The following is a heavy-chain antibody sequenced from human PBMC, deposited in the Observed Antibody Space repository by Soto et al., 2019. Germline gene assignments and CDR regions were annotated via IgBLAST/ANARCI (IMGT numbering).Heavy chain of an antibody. CDR3: ARCYCSVGICYTWWHFDL. CDR1: GYTFNNYG. D-gene: IGHD2-15*01. Sequence: QVQLVQSGAEVKKPGASVKVSCKSSGYTFNNYGISWVRQAPGQGLEWMGWIGPYNGNTDHAQNFQGRVTMTTDTSTNTAYMELRSMSSDDTALYFCARCYCSVGICYTWWHFDLWGRGTLVTVSS. V-gene: IGHV1-18*01. CDR2: IGPYNGNT. J-gene: IGHJ2*01.